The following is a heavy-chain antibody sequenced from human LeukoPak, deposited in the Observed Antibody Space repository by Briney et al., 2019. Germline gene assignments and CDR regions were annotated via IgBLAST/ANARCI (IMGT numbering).Heavy chain of an antibody. CDR3: ARRLTQYDCFDP. CDR1: GDSVSSNSVT. CDR2: TYYRSTWYN. D-gene: IGHD2-2*01. Sequence: SQTLSLTCAISGDSVSSNSVTWNWIRQSPSRGLEWLGRTYYRSTWYNDYAVSVSGRITVNPDTSKNQFSLHLNSVTPEDTAVYYCARRLTQYDCFDPWGQGILVTVSS. V-gene: IGHV6-1*01. J-gene: IGHJ5*02.